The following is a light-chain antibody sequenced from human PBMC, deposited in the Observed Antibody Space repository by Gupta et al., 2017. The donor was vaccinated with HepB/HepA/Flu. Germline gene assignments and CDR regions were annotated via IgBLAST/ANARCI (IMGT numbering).Light chain of an antibody. Sequence: DIVMPQSPDSLAVSLGERATITCRSSQTLLNGATNENHLAWYQQKGGQPPKLLIYWASTRESGVPDRFSGSGSGTDFTLTISILQAEDGALYYCQQEDYGRNTFGQGTQLEIK. J-gene: IGKJ5*01. CDR3: QQEDYGRNT. CDR1: QTLLNGATNENH. CDR2: WAS. V-gene: IGKV4-1*01.